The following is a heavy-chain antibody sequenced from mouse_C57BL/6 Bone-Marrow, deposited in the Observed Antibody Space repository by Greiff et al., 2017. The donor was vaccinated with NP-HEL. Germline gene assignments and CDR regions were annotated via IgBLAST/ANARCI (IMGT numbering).Heavy chain of an antibody. CDR2: IRLKSDNYAT. J-gene: IGHJ2*01. V-gene: IGHV6-3*01. D-gene: IGHD3-3*01. CDR1: GFTFSNYW. Sequence: EVKRVESGGGLVQPGGSMKLSCVATGFTFSNYWMNWVRQSPEKGLEWVAQIRLKSDNYATHYAESVKGRFTISRDDSKSNVYLQMNNLRAEDTGIYSCTVGSYFDYWGQGTTLTVSS. CDR3: TVGSYFDY.